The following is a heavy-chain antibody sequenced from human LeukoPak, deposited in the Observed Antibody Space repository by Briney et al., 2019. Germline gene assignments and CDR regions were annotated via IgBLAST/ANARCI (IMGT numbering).Heavy chain of an antibody. V-gene: IGHV4-39*07. Sequence: SETLSLTCTVSGGSISSSSYYWGWIRQPPGKGLEWIGSIYYSGSTYYNPSLKSRVTISVDTSKNQFSLKLSSVTAADTAVYYCASLGRGSGSYYNVGFGYWGQGTLVTVSS. CDR2: IYYSGST. CDR3: ASLGRGSGSYYNVGFGY. J-gene: IGHJ4*02. CDR1: GGSISSSSYY. D-gene: IGHD3-10*01.